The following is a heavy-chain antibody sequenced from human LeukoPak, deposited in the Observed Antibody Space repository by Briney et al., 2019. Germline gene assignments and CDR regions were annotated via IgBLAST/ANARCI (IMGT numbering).Heavy chain of an antibody. D-gene: IGHD3-3*01. CDR1: GFTFSSYG. CDR3: ARATPYYDFWSGYLEY. Sequence: GGSLSPSCAASGFTFSSYGMHWVRQAAGKGREWVAVIWYDGSNKYYADSVKGRVTISRDNSKNTLYLQMNRVRAEETAVYYCARATPYYDFWSGYLEYWGQGTLVTVSS. CDR2: IWYDGSNK. J-gene: IGHJ4*02. V-gene: IGHV3-33*01.